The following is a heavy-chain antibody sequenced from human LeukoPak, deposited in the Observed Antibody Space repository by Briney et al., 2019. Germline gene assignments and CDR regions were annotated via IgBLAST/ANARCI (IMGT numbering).Heavy chain of an antibody. CDR1: GGSISSGDYY. D-gene: IGHD2-15*01. V-gene: IGHV4-30-4*08. Sequence: LSLPCTVSGGSISSGDYYWSWIRRPPGKGREWIGYIYYSGSTYYNPSHKSRVTISVDTSKNQFSLKLSPVTAADTAVYYCARVVVVAATGIRFDPWGQGTLVTVSS. J-gene: IGHJ5*02. CDR3: ARVVVVAATGIRFDP. CDR2: IYYSGST.